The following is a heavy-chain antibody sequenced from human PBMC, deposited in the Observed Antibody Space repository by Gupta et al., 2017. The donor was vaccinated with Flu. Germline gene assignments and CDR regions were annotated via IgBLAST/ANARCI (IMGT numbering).Heavy chain of an antibody. CDR1: NAW. J-gene: IGHJ4*02. D-gene: IGHD3-10*01. CDR2: IKSKTDAVTI. V-gene: IGHV3-15*01. Sequence: NAWMNWVRQAPGKGLEWVGLIKSKTDAVTIDYAASVKGRFTISRDDGKNTLYLQMNSLKTDDTAVYYCTTRFTYGGHFDYWGQGTLVTVSS. CDR3: TTRFTYGGHFDY.